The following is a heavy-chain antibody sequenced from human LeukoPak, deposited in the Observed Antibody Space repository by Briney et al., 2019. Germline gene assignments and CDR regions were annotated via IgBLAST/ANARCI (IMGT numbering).Heavy chain of an antibody. CDR2: IYNSGST. CDR1: GGSISSYF. CDR3: ARGSYSYMDV. Sequence: SETLSLTCTVSGGSISSYFCSWIRQPPGKGLEWIGCIYNSGSTKYNPSLKSRVIISVDTSKNQFSLKLSSVTAADTAVYYCARGSYSYMDVWGKGTTVTVSS. J-gene: IGHJ6*03. V-gene: IGHV4-59*01.